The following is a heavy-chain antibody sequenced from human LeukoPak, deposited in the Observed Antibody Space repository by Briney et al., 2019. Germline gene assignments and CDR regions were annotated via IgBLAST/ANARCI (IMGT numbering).Heavy chain of an antibody. D-gene: IGHD6-13*01. CDR2: IKQDGSEK. CDR1: GFTSSSYW. CDR3: ARDKSYSSSWYNYYYYYYMDV. V-gene: IGHV3-7*01. J-gene: IGHJ6*03. Sequence: GGSLRLSCAASGFTSSSYWMSWVRQAPGKGLEWVANIKQDGSEKYYVDSVKGRFTISRDNAKNSLYLQMNSLRAEDTAVYYCARDKSYSSSWYNYYYYYYMDVWGKGTTVTVSS.